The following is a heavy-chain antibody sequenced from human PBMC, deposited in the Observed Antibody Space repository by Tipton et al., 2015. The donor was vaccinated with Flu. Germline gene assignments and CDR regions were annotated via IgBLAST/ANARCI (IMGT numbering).Heavy chain of an antibody. V-gene: IGHV3-30-3*01. CDR1: GLTFSSYA. Sequence: SLRLSCAASGLTFSSYAMHWVRQAPGKGLEWVALISYDGNTEYYTDSVRGRFTISRDNSKDTLDLQMNSLRAADTAVYYCATNLFSHSCSPFDFWGQGNLVSVSS. CDR3: ATNLFSHSCSPFDF. CDR2: ISYDGNTE. J-gene: IGHJ4*02. D-gene: IGHD2-2*01.